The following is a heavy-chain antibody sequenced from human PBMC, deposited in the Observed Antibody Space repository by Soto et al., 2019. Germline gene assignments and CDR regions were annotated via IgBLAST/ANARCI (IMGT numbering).Heavy chain of an antibody. CDR2: IFPSGAT. Sequence: QVQLQQSGPGLVKPSETLSLTCDVSGASINTYNWWSWVRQAPGRGLEWIGEIFPSGATNYNPSLKSRVTISMDISRNQFSLRLDSVTAADTALYYCAKQTISYTWDVWGQGSTVTVSS. CDR1: GASINTYNW. V-gene: IGHV4-4*02. CDR3: AKQTISYTWDV. D-gene: IGHD3-3*01. J-gene: IGHJ6*02.